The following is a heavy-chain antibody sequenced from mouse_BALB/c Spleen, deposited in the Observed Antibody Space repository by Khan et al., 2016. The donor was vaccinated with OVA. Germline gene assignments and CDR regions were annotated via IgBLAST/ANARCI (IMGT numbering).Heavy chain of an antibody. CDR1: GYSFTSYY. V-gene: IGHV1S135*01. CDR3: ARGAFGY. Sequence: VQLKESGPELMKPGASVNISCKASGYSFTSYYIHWVRQSHGKSLEWIGYIDPFNGGTDYNQKFKGKATLTVDKSSSTAYMHLSSLTSEDSAVYYGARGAFGYWGQGTLVTVSA. CDR2: IDPFNGGT. J-gene: IGHJ3*01.